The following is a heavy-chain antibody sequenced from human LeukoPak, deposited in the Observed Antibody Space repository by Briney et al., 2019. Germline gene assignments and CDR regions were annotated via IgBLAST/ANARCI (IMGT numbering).Heavy chain of an antibody. J-gene: IGHJ4*02. CDR2: INPNSDGT. CDR3: ARDRDDFWSGYQKPFDY. V-gene: IGHV1-2*02. CDR1: GYTFTGYY. Sequence: ASVKVSCKASGYTFTGYYMHWVRQAPGQGLEWMGWINPNSDGTNYAQKFPGMVTMTSDTSISTAYLELSRLRSDDTAVYYCARDRDDFWSGYQKPFDYWGQGTLVTVSS. D-gene: IGHD3-3*01.